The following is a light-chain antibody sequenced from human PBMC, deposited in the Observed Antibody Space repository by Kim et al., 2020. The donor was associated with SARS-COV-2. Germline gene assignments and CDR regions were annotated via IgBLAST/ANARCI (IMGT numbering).Light chain of an antibody. Sequence: SASVGDRVTITCRASQGITNNLAWLQQKPGKGPKRLIYPASTLESGVPSRFSGSGSGAEFTLTISSLQPEDFATYYCVQFNSFPFTFGQGTKLEI. CDR3: VQFNSFPFT. CDR1: QGITNN. V-gene: IGKV1-17*03. CDR2: PAS. J-gene: IGKJ2*01.